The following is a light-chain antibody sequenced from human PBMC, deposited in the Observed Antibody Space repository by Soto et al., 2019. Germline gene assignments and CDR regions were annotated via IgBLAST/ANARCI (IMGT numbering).Light chain of an antibody. CDR3: QQRSDWPWT. J-gene: IGKJ1*01. CDR2: DSS. CDR1: ESVRDE. V-gene: IGKV3-11*01. Sequence: EIVMTQSPATLSVSPGERATLSCRASESVRDELGWYQQKPGQAPRLLIFDSSNRATGIPARFSGSGYGTDFTLSISSLEPEDFAVYYCQQRSDWPWTFGQGTKVGI.